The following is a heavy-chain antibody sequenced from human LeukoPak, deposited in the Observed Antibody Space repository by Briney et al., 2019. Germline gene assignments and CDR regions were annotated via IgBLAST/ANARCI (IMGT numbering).Heavy chain of an antibody. V-gene: IGHV4-59*01. J-gene: IGHJ4*02. Sequence: SETLSLTCTVSGGSISTYYWNWIRQPPGKGLEWIGYVYYSGRTNYNPSLKSRVTISVDTSKNQFSLKLSSVTAADTAVYYCARLYCSSTSCYVDYWGQGTLVTVSS. CDR3: ARLYCSSTSCYVDY. D-gene: IGHD2-2*01. CDR1: GGSISTYY. CDR2: VYYSGRT.